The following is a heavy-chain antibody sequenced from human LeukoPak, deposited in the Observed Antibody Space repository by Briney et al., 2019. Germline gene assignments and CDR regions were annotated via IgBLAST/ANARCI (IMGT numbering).Heavy chain of an antibody. D-gene: IGHD3-3*02. Sequence: SETLSLTCAVYGGSFSGYYWSWIRQPPGKGLEWIGEINHSGGTNYNPSLKSRVTISVDTSKNQFSLKLSSVTAADTAVYYCASGISDAFDIWGQGTMVTVSS. CDR1: GGSFSGYY. J-gene: IGHJ3*02. CDR3: ASGISDAFDI. CDR2: INHSGGT. V-gene: IGHV4-34*01.